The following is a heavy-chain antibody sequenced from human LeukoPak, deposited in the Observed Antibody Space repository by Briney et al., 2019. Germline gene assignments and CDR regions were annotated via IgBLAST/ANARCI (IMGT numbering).Heavy chain of an antibody. CDR3: AGDYGGSSTFDY. J-gene: IGHJ4*02. CDR1: GFTFSNYE. Sequence: GGSLRLSCAASGFTFSNYEMHWVRQAPGKGLEWVSYISSSGSDIYYADSVKGRFTISRDNAKNSLYLHMNRLRAEDTAVYYCAGDYGGSSTFDYWGQGTLVTVSS. D-gene: IGHD4-23*01. CDR2: ISSSGSDI. V-gene: IGHV3-48*03.